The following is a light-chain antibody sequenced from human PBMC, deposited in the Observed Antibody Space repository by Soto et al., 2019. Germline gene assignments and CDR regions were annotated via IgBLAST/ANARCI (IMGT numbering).Light chain of an antibody. CDR2: GVS. V-gene: IGKV3-20*01. J-gene: IGKJ1*01. CDR3: QQYSFLPRT. Sequence: EILLPQSPGTLSLSPGESSTLSCRASESVSTFLAWYQQKPGQAPRLLIYGVSTRATGIPDRFGGSGSGTDFTLTISRLEPEDFAVYYCQQYSFLPRTVGKGTKVDIK. CDR1: ESVSTF.